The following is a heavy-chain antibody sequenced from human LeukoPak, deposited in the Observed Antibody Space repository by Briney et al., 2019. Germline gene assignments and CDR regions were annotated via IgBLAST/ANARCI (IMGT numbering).Heavy chain of an antibody. J-gene: IGHJ5*02. CDR2: ISPKSGRT. D-gene: IGHD3-22*01. Sequence: ASVKVSCKASGYRFTDYYMQWVRQAPGQGLEWVGWISPKSGRTKSSQKFQGRVTVTWDTSISTAYMELSRLRSDDTAIYYCARQRDSCGYSPLDPWGQGTRITVSS. CDR3: ARQRDSCGYSPLDP. CDR1: GYRFTDYY. V-gene: IGHV1-2*02.